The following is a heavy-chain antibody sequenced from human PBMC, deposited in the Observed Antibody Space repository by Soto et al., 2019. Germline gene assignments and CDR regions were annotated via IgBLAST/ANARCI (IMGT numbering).Heavy chain of an antibody. CDR2: IYYSGST. CDR3: ARGVGGVIETYNWFDP. D-gene: IGHD3-16*02. V-gene: IGHV4-59*08. J-gene: IGHJ5*02. CDR1: GGSISSYY. Sequence: SETLSLTCTVSGGSISSYYWSWIRQPPGKGLEWIGYIYYSGSTNYNPSLKSRVTISVDTSKNQFSLKLSSVTAADTAVYYCARGVGGVIETYNWFDPWGQGTLVTVSS.